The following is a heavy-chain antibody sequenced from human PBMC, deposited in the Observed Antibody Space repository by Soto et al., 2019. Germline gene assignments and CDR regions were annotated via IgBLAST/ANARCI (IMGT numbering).Heavy chain of an antibody. CDR2: VDPEDGET. V-gene: IGHV1-69-2*01. CDR1: GYTFTDYY. CDR3: ATSLGQYDGGDYYYYYGMDV. Sequence: EVQLVQSGAEVKKPGATVKISCKVSGYTFTDYYMHWVQQAPGKGLEWMGLVDPEDGETIYAEKFQGRVTITADTSTDTAYMELSSLRSEDTAVYYCATSLGQYDGGDYYYYYGMDVWGQGTTVTVSS. J-gene: IGHJ6*02. D-gene: IGHD4-17*01.